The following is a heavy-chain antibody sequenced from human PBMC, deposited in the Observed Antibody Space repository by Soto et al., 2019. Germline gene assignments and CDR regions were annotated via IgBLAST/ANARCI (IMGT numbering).Heavy chain of an antibody. Sequence: GDSMRPSCGTSGLTFNSYARSWVRQAQGNGLEWVSAISRSGGSTYYADCVKGRFPITRDNSKNTLYMQMKSLRAEDTAVYYCAKDLSERPGVGGGGMDVWGQGTTVTVSS. CDR2: ISRSGGST. CDR3: AKDLSERPGVGGGGMDV. CDR1: GLTFNSYA. J-gene: IGHJ6*02. D-gene: IGHD3-10*01. V-gene: IGHV3-23*01.